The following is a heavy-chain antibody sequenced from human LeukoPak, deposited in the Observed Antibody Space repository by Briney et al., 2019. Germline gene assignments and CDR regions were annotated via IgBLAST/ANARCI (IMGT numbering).Heavy chain of an antibody. J-gene: IGHJ4*02. CDR3: ARHKLVWFGEFYYFDY. CDR1: GGSISSSSYY. CDR2: IYYSGST. D-gene: IGHD3-10*01. Sequence: PSETLSLTCTVSGGSISSSSYYWGWIRQPPGKGLEWIGSIYYSGSTYYNPSLKSRVTISVDTSKNQFSLKLSPVTAADTAVYYCARHKLVWFGEFYYFDYWGQGTLVTVSS. V-gene: IGHV4-39*01.